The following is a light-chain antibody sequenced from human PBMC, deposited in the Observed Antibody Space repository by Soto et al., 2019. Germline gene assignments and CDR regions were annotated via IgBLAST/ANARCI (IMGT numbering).Light chain of an antibody. CDR1: QGVRNNY. CDR2: DAS. CDR3: QQYGSSPTFT. J-gene: IGKJ5*01. V-gene: IGKV3-20*01. Sequence: VLTLSADTLSLSPGERPSLSCRASQGVRNNYLAWYQVRPGQAPRLIIYDASTKATAIPDRISGGGCGTEFFLPITGLEPDDLLVYYCQQYGSSPTFTFGQGTRLEIK.